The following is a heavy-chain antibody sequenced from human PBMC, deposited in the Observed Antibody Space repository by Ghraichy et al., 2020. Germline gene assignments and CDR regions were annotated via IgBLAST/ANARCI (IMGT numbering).Heavy chain of an antibody. D-gene: IGHD3-3*01. J-gene: IGHJ6*02. CDR2: VHYSGTT. Sequence: SINSIVSGGSISTSTYYWGWIRQTPGKGLEWIGSVHYSGTTYYNPSLRSRVTMSVDTSENQFSMELSSVTAADTAVYYCARHALGWVGLGRVQVWGQGTTVTVPS. V-gene: IGHV4-39*01. CDR3: ARHALGWVGLGRVQV. CDR1: GGSISTSTYY.